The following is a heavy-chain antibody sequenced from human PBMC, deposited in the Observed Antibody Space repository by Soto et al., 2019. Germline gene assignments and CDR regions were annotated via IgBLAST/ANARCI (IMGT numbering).Heavy chain of an antibody. V-gene: IGHV3-74*01. CDR3: ARVEGYCSGGSCYSLLDY. D-gene: IGHD2-15*01. CDR1: GFTFSSYW. CDR2: INSDGSST. Sequence: PGGSVRLSCAASGFTFSSYWMHWVRQAPGKGLVWVSRINSDGSSTSYADSVKGRFTISRDNAKNTLYLQMNSLRAEDTAVYYCARVEGYCSGGSCYSLLDYWGQGTLVTVSS. J-gene: IGHJ4*02.